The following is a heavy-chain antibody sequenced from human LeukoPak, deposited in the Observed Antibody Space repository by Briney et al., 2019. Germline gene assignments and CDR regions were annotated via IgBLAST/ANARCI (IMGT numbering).Heavy chain of an antibody. CDR2: IYYSGST. CDR1: GGSISSSSYY. CDR3: AREYTGTPSHRFDP. Sequence: SETLSLTCTVSGGSISSSSYYWGWIRQPPGKGLEWIGSIYYSGSTYYNPSLKSRVTISVDTSKNQFSLKLSSVTAADTAVYYCAREYTGTPSHRFDPWGQGTLVTVSS. V-gene: IGHV4-39*07. D-gene: IGHD1-7*01. J-gene: IGHJ5*02.